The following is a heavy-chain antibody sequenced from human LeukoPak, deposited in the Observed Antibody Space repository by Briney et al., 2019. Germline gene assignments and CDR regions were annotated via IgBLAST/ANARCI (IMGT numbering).Heavy chain of an antibody. CDR1: GFTFSTSG. Sequence: GGSLRLSCAASGFTFSTSGMHWVRQAPGKGLEWVAVIWYDGSNKYYADSVKGRFTISRDNSKNTLYLQMNSLRAEDTAVYYCAKPRTAAIKSYFDYWGQGTLVTVSS. D-gene: IGHD2-2*01. J-gene: IGHJ4*02. V-gene: IGHV3-33*06. CDR3: AKPRTAAIKSYFDY. CDR2: IWYDGSNK.